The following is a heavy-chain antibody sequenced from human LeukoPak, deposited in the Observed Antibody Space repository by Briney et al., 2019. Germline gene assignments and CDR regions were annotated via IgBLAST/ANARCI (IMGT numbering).Heavy chain of an antibody. CDR2: ISGSGGST. CDR1: GFTFSSYA. J-gene: IGHJ3*02. CDR3: AKVLISSWYVHDAFDI. Sequence: GGSLRLSCAASGFTFSSYAMSWVRQAPGKGLEWVSAISGSGGSTYYADSVKGRFTISRDNSKNTLHLQMNSLRAEDTAVYYCAKVLISSWYVHDAFDIWGQGTMVTVSS. D-gene: IGHD6-13*01. V-gene: IGHV3-23*01.